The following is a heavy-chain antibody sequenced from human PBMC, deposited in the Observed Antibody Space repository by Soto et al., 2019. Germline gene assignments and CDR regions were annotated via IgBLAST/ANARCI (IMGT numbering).Heavy chain of an antibody. J-gene: IGHJ3*02. CDR3: ARDGDYAAGYAFDI. CDR2: IYYSGST. V-gene: IGHV4-31*03. D-gene: IGHD4-17*01. CDR1: GGSISSGGYY. Sequence: SETLSLTCTVSGGSISSGGYYWSWIRQHPGKGLEWIGYIYYSGSTYYNPSLKSRVTISVDTSKNQFSLKLSSVTAADTAVYYCARDGDYAAGYAFDIWGQGTMVTVSS.